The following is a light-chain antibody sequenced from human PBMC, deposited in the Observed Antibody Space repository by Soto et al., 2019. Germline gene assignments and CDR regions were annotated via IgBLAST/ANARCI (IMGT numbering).Light chain of an antibody. CDR1: QTISNW. CDR2: KAS. J-gene: IGKJ1*01. V-gene: IGKV1-5*03. Sequence: DIQMTQSPSTLSASVGDRVTITCRTSQTISNWLAWFQQKPGKAPKLLIYKASTLESGVPSRFSGSGSGTEFTLTISSLQPDDFAVYYCQQYNSASWTFGQGTKVESK. CDR3: QQYNSASWT.